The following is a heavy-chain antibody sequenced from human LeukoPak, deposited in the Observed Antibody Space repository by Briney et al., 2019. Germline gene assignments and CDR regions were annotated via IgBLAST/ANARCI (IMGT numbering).Heavy chain of an antibody. CDR3: ARHNNWAFDY. J-gene: IGHJ4*02. Sequence: GESLKISCKASGYSFASYWIGWVRQMSGKGLEWMAIIHPNDGSSIYSPSFEGQVTISADKSINTAYLEWSTLKASDTAIYYSARHNNWAFDYWDRGTLLTVSS. CDR1: GYSFASYW. CDR2: IHPNDGSS. D-gene: IGHD2/OR15-2a*01. V-gene: IGHV5-51*01.